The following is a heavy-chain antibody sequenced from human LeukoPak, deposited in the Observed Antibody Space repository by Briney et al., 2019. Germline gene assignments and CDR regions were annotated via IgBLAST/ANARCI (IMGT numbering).Heavy chain of an antibody. J-gene: IGHJ3*02. CDR3: ARDPRYYYGSGSYYYGGFDI. V-gene: IGHV3-53*01. CDR1: GFTVSSNY. D-gene: IGHD3-10*01. Sequence: GGSLRLSCAASGFTVSSNYMSWVRQAPGKGLEWVSVIYSGGSTYYADSVKGRFTISRDNSKNTLYLQMNSLRVEDTAMYYCARDPRYYYGSGSYYYGGFDIWGQGTMVTVSS. CDR2: IYSGGST.